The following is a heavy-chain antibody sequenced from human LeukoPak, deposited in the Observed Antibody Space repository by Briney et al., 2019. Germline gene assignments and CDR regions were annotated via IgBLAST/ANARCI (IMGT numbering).Heavy chain of an antibody. CDR2: IYTTGNA. Sequence: PSETLSLTCTVSGGSISSYYWNWIRQPAGKGLEWIGRIYTTGNANYNPSLKSRVTISVDTSKNQFSLKLSSVTAADTAVYYCARDRSYAFDIWGQGTMVTVSS. D-gene: IGHD3-10*01. CDR1: GGSISSYY. V-gene: IGHV4-4*07. J-gene: IGHJ3*02. CDR3: ARDRSYAFDI.